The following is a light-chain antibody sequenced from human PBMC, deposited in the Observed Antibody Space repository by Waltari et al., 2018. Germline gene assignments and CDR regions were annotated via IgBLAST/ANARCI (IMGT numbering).Light chain of an antibody. J-gene: IGKJ1*01. V-gene: IGKV3-20*01. CDR3: QQYGSSPTWT. CDR2: GAS. CDR1: KSVSSSF. Sequence: EIVLTQSPGPLSLCPGERATLSCGASKSVSSSFLAWYQQKPGQVTRHLIYGASSTATGIPDRFSGSGSVTDFTLTSSRLEPEDFAVYYCQQYGSSPTWTFGQGTTVEIK.